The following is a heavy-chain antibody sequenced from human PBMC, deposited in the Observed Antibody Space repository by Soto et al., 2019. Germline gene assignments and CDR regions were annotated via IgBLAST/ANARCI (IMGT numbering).Heavy chain of an antibody. CDR1: GGTFSSYA. J-gene: IGHJ4*02. V-gene: IGHV1-69*12. CDR3: ARVRIGTTSYYFDY. D-gene: IGHD1-7*01. CDR2: IIPIFGTA. Sequence: QVQLVQSGAEVKKPGSSVKVSCKASGGTFSSYAISWVRQAPGQGLEWMGGIIPIFGTATYAQKFQGRVTITADESTSTAYMELRSLRSEDTAVYYCARVRIGTTSYYFDYWGQGTLVTVSS.